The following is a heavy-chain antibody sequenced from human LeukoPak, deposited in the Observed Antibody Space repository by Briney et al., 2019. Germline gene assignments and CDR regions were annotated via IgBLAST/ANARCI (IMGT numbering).Heavy chain of an antibody. CDR2: ISSNGGST. J-gene: IGHJ6*02. CDR3: ARVGYTSYYYYGMDV. D-gene: IGHD6-13*01. Sequence: GGSLRLSCSASGFTFSSYAMHWVRQAPGKGLEYVSAISSNGGSTYYADSVKGRFTISRDNSKNTLYLQMGSLRAEDMAVYYCARVGYTSYYYYGMDVWGQGTTVTVSS. CDR1: GFTFSSYA. V-gene: IGHV3-64*02.